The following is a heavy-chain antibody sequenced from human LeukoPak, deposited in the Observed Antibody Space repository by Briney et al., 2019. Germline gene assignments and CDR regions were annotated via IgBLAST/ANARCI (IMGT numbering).Heavy chain of an antibody. CDR1: GYTFTRYD. CDR2: MNPNSGNT. Sequence: GASVKVSCKASGYTFTRYDINWERQATGQGLDLMGWMNPNSGNTGYAQKFQGRVTMTRNTSISTAYMELSSLRSEDTAVYYCAREVVVDKDLAYGMDVWGQGTTVTVSS. CDR3: AREVVVDKDLAYGMDV. V-gene: IGHV1-8*01. D-gene: IGHD5-12*01. J-gene: IGHJ6*02.